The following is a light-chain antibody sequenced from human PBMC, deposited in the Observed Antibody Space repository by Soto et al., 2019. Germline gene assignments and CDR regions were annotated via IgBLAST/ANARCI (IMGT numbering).Light chain of an antibody. CDR1: QTITTY. Sequence: DIQMTQSPSSLSASVGDRVTISCRASQTITTYLNWYQQKPGKAPQLLIYGASILQSGVPSRFTGSGSGTDFTLTISRLQPDDIATYHCQQTHSTPWTFGQGTKVEIK. J-gene: IGKJ1*01. CDR3: QQTHSTPWT. CDR2: GAS. V-gene: IGKV1-39*01.